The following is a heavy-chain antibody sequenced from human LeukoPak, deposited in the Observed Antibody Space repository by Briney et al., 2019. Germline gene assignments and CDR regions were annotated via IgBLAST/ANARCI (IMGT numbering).Heavy chain of an antibody. J-gene: IGHJ4*02. D-gene: IGHD2-15*01. Sequence: GGSLRLSCAASGFTFSSYGMHWVRQAPGKGLEWVSAISGSGGSTYYADSVKGRFTISRDNSKNTLYLQMNSLRAEDTAVYYCAKEMVATPYFDHWGQGTLVTVSS. CDR1: GFTFSSYG. V-gene: IGHV3-23*01. CDR2: ISGSGGST. CDR3: AKEMVATPYFDH.